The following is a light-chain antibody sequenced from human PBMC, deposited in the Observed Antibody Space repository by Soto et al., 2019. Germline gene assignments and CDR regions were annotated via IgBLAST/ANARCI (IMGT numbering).Light chain of an antibody. Sequence: QSALTQPASVSGSPGQSITISCTGTSSDVGGYNYVSWYRQHPGKAPKLMIYDVSNRPSGVSNRFSGSKSGNTASLTISGLQAEDEAEYYCSSYTSSSTLLYVFGTGTKVTVL. V-gene: IGLV2-14*01. J-gene: IGLJ1*01. CDR2: DVS. CDR1: SSDVGGYNY. CDR3: SSYTSSSTLLYV.